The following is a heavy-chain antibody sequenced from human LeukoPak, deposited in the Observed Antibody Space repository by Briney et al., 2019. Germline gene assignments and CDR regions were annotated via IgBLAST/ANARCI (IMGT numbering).Heavy chain of an antibody. CDR1: GFTFSSYG. D-gene: IGHD2-8*02. Sequence: GGSLRLSCAASGFTFSSYGMHWVRQTPGKGLEWVAVISYDGSNKYYADSVKGRFTISRDNSKNTLYLQMNSLRAEDTAVYYCVGTVDYWGQGTLVTVSS. J-gene: IGHJ4*02. V-gene: IGHV3-30*03. CDR2: ISYDGSNK. CDR3: VGTVDY.